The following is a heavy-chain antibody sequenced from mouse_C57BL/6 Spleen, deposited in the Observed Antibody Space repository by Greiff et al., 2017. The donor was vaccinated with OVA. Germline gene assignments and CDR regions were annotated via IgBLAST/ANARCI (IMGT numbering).Heavy chain of an antibody. D-gene: IGHD1-1*02. CDR1: GYTFTDYN. V-gene: IGHV1-18*01. CDR3: ARSGWSSWFAY. Sequence: EVQLQQSGPELVKPGASVKIPCKASGYTFTDYNMDWVKQSHGKSLEWIGDINPNNGGNIYNQKFKGKATLTVDKSSSTAYMELRSLTSEDTAVYYCARSGWSSWFAYWGQGTLVTVSA. CDR2: INPNNGGN. J-gene: IGHJ3*01.